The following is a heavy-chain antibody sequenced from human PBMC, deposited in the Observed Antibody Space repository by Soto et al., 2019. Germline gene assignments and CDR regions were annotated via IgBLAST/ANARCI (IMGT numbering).Heavy chain of an antibody. CDR3: VRRVSGNYDY. J-gene: IGHJ4*02. CDR2: ISSNGGTT. Sequence: EVQLAESGGGMVQPGGSLRLSCVASGFTFSSYDMHWVRQAPGKGLEYVSSISSNGGTTYYGNSVKGRFTISRDNSKNTLYLQMGSLRAEDMAVYYCVRRVSGNYDYWGQGTQVTVSS. V-gene: IGHV3-64*01. CDR1: GFTFSSYD. D-gene: IGHD1-7*01.